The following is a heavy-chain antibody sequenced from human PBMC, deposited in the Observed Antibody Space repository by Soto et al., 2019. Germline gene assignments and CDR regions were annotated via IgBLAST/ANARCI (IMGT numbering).Heavy chain of an antibody. D-gene: IGHD6-19*01. CDR3: ARAAAVPADFDY. CDR1: GYTFNGYA. Sequence: ASVKVSCKASGYTFNGYAMHWVRQAPGQRLEWMGWINAGNGNTKYSQKFQGRVTITRDTSASTAYMELSSLRSEDTAVYYCARAAAVPADFDYWGQGTLVTVSS. V-gene: IGHV1-3*01. J-gene: IGHJ4*02. CDR2: INAGNGNT.